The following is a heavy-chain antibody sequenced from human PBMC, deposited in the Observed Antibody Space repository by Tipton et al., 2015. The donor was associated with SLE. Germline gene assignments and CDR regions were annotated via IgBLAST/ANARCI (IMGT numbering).Heavy chain of an antibody. V-gene: IGHV4-59*12. CDR2: IYYSGST. D-gene: IGHD3-16*01. J-gene: IGHJ6*03. CDR1: GGSISRYY. Sequence: TLSLTCKVSGGSISRYYWSRIRQPPGKGLDYIESIYYSGSTNSHPSLESRVSMSEDSSKNQFSLRLSSVTAADTAVYYCARGRPRATQAWGGYYYYMDVWGKGTTVTVSS. CDR3: ARGRPRATQAWGGYYYYMDV.